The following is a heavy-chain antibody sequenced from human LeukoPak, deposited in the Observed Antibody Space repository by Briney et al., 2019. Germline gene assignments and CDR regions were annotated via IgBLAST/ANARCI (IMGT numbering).Heavy chain of an antibody. CDR3: ARGPALVGATNYYYYYYMDV. J-gene: IGHJ6*03. V-gene: IGHV4-34*01. CDR1: GGSFSGYY. CDR2: INHSGST. Sequence: SETLSLTCAVYGGSFSGYYWSWIRQPPGKGLEWIGEINHSGSTNYNPSLKSRVTISVDTSKNQFSLKLSSVTAADTAVYYCARGPALVGATNYYYYYYMDVWGKGTTVTISS. D-gene: IGHD1-26*01.